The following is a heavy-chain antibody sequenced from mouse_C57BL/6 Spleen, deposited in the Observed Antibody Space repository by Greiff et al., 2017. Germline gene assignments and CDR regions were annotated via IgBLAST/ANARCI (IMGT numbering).Heavy chain of an antibody. Sequence: QVQLQQPGAELVRPGTSVKLSCKASGYTFTSYWMHWVKQRPGQGLEWIGVIDPSDSYTNYNQKFKGKATLTVDTSSRTAYMQLRSLASEDSAVYYCGRSWSGNYYAMGYWGQGTSVTVSS. CDR1: GYTFTSYW. CDR2: IDPSDSYT. CDR3: GRSWSGNYYAMGY. J-gene: IGHJ4*01. V-gene: IGHV1-59*01. D-gene: IGHD1-3*01.